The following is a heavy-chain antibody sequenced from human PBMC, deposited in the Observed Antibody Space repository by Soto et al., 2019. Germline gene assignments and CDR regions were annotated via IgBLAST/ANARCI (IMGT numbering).Heavy chain of an antibody. CDR3: HNEVTSGWNYYYGMDV. D-gene: IGHD6-19*01. CDR1: GFTFSGSA. V-gene: IGHV3-73*02. J-gene: IGHJ6*02. CDR2: IRSKANRYAT. Sequence: EVQLVESGGGLVQPGGSLKLSCAASGFTFSGSAMHWVRQASGKGLEWVGRIRSKANRYATAYAASVKGRFTISRDDSKNTAYLQMNSLKTEDTAVYYCHNEVTSGWNYYYGMDVWGQGTTVTVSS.